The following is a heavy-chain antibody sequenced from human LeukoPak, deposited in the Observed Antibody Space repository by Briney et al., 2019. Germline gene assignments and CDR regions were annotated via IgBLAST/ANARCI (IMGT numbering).Heavy chain of an antibody. Sequence: GGSLRLSCAASGFTFSSYAMSWVRQAPGKGLEWVSAISGSGGSTYYADSVKGRFTISRDNSKNTLYLQMNSLRAEDTAVYYCAKSPIGPNWNYGWFDPWGQGTLVTVSS. CDR3: AKSPIGPNWNYGWFDP. V-gene: IGHV3-23*01. J-gene: IGHJ5*02. D-gene: IGHD1-7*01. CDR1: GFTFSSYA. CDR2: ISGSGGST.